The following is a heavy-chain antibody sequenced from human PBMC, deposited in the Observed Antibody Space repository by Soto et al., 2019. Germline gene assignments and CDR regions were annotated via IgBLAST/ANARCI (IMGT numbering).Heavy chain of an antibody. CDR2: IYHSGST. CDR1: RGSVNSSNW. D-gene: IGHD3-22*01. V-gene: IGHV4-4*02. J-gene: IGHJ6*02. Sequence: PSDTMAITCAACRGSVNSSNWCSSVRQPPGKGLEWIGEIYHSGSTNYNPSLKSRVTISVDKSKNQFSLKLSSVTAADTAVYYCASDGGGSSGYSYYGMDVWGQGTTVTVSS. CDR3: ASDGGGSSGYSYYGMDV.